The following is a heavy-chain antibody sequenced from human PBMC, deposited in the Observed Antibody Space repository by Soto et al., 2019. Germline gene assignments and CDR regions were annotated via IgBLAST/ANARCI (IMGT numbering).Heavy chain of an antibody. J-gene: IGHJ6*02. Sequence: ASVKVSCKASGYTFTSYGISWVRQAPGQGLEWMGWISAYNGNTNYAQKLQGRVTMTTDTSTSTAYMELRSLSSDDTAVYYCARDLGLRYFDWLGIYYYGMDVWGQGTTVTVSS. CDR2: ISAYNGNT. V-gene: IGHV1-18*01. CDR1: GYTFTSYG. D-gene: IGHD3-9*01. CDR3: ARDLGLRYFDWLGIYYYGMDV.